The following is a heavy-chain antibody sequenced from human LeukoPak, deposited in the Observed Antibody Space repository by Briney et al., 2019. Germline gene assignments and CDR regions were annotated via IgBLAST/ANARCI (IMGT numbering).Heavy chain of an antibody. D-gene: IGHD7-27*01. J-gene: IGHJ4*02. CDR1: GFPFSSYE. CDR2: ITGSGTII. CDR3: ARAGERIFDY. V-gene: IGHV3-48*03. Sequence: GSLRLSCAASGFPFSSYEMKWVRQAPGKGLEWVSFITGSGTIIYYADSVKGRFTISRDNAKNSLYLQMNSLRAEDTAVYYCARAGERIFDYWGQGTLVTVSS.